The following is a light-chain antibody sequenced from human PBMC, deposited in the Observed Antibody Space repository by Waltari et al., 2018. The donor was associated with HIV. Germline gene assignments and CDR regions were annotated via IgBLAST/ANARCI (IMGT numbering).Light chain of an antibody. V-gene: IGKV1-39*01. CDR3: QQGDITPPIT. CDR2: AAS. Sequence: DIQMTQSPSSLSASVGDSVTITCRASQSISSYLNWYQQKPGKAPKLLISAASRLQSGVPSRFSGSGFGTEFTVTISSLQPEDFATYYCQQGDITPPITFGQGTRLDIK. CDR1: QSISSY. J-gene: IGKJ5*01.